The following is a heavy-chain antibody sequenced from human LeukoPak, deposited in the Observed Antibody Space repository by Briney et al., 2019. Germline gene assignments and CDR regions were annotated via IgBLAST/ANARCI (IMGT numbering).Heavy chain of an antibody. CDR2: ISSGSTTI. J-gene: IGHJ4*02. D-gene: IGHD3-10*01. CDR3: ARDPYEGSKTYGFDY. Sequence: PGGSLRLSCAASGFMFSIYSMNWVRQAPGKGLEWVSYISSGSTTIYYADSVKGRFTISRDNAKNSLYLQMNSLRDEDTAVYYCARDPYEGSKTYGFDYWGQGTLVTVSS. CDR1: GFMFSIYS. V-gene: IGHV3-48*02.